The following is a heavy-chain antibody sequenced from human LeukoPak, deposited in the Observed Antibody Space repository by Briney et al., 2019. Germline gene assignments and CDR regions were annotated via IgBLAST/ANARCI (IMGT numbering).Heavy chain of an antibody. Sequence: GGSLRLSCAASGFTFSRYWMTWVRQAPGKGLEWVANINRDGSERYYVDSVKGRFTISRDDAKSSLYLQMNSLRAEDTAVYYCARRNAMDVWGQGTTVIVFS. CDR2: INRDGSER. CDR1: GFTFSRYW. V-gene: IGHV3-7*03. CDR3: ARRNAMDV. J-gene: IGHJ6*02.